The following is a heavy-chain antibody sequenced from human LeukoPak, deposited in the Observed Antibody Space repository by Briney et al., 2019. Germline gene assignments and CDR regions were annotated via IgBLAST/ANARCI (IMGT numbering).Heavy chain of an antibody. J-gene: IGHJ3*02. Sequence: GESLKISCKGSGCSFTSYWIGWVRQMPGKGLEWMGIIYPGDSGTRYSPSIQGLVTISADKSITTAFLQWSSLKASDTAMYYCARLGTTGTTSPFDIWGQGTMVTVSS. CDR2: IYPGDSGT. CDR1: GCSFTSYW. V-gene: IGHV5-51*01. CDR3: ARLGTTGTTSPFDI. D-gene: IGHD1-7*01.